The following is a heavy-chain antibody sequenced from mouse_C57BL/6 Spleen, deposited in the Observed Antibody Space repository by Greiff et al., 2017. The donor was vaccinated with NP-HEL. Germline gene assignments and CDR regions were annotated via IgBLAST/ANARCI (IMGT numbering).Heavy chain of an antibody. D-gene: IGHD2-10*02. J-gene: IGHJ4*01. CDR2: IYPGDGDT. CDR1: GYAFSSSW. CDR3: AAGYDAIDY. V-gene: IGHV1-82*01. Sequence: QVQLQQSGPELVKPGASVKISCKASGYAFSSSWMNWVKQRPGKGLEWIGRIYPGDGDTNYNGKFKGKATLTADKSSSTAYMQLSSLTSEDSAVYFCAAGYDAIDYWGQGTSVTVSS.